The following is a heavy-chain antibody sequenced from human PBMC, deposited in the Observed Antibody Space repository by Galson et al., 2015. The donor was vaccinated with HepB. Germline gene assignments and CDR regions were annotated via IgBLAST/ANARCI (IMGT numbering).Heavy chain of an antibody. CDR1: GFTFSSDA. J-gene: IGHJ4*02. CDR2: ISGSGGST. Sequence: SLRLSCAASGFTFSSDAMSWVRQAPGKGLEWVSAISGSGGSTYYADSVKGRFTISRDNSKNTLYLQMNSLRAEDTAVYYCAKDLGLGSSGSYPEGFDYWGQGTLVTVSS. D-gene: IGHD1-26*01. CDR3: AKDLGLGSSGSYPEGFDY. V-gene: IGHV3-23*01.